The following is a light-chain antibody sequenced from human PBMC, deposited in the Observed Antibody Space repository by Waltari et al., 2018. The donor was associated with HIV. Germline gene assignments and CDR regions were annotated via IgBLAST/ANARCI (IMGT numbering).Light chain of an antibody. CDR2: WAS. V-gene: IGKV4-1*01. CDR3: QQYYVTPLT. Sequence: DIVMTQSPDSLAVSLGERATIHCKSSQSVLYSSNNQNYLAWYQQKTGQSPKLLIYWASTRESGVPDRFSGSGSGTDFTLTISSLQAEDVAVYYCQQYYVTPLTFGGGTKVEIK. CDR1: QSVLYSSNNQNY. J-gene: IGKJ4*01.